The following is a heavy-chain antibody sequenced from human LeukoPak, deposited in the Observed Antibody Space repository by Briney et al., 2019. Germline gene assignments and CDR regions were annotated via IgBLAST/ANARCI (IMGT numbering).Heavy chain of an antibody. Sequence: GGSLRLSCAASGLTFSGYAMHWVRQAPGKGLEWGAVISYNGSNGYYADSVKGRFIISRDNSKNTLYLQMNSLSVDDTAVYYCARVGYYASGPFSYFDYWGQGTLVTVSS. CDR3: ARVGYYASGPFSYFDY. J-gene: IGHJ4*02. CDR1: GLTFSGYA. CDR2: ISYNGSNG. D-gene: IGHD3-10*01. V-gene: IGHV3-30-3*01.